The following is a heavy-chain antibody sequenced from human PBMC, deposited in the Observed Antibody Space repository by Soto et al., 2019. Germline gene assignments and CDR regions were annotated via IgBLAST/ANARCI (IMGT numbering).Heavy chain of an antibody. V-gene: IGHV4-59*01. CDR3: ARIRMIESWIDF. CDR1: GDSISTYY. J-gene: IGHJ4*01. D-gene: IGHD2-21*01. CDR2: VYYSGST. Sequence: SETLSLTCDVSGDSISTYYWSWIRQPPGKGLEWIGYVYYSGSTLYNPSLESRVTMSIDMSKKQVSLKLTSVIAADTAVYDCARIRMIESWIDFWGHGNLVTVSS.